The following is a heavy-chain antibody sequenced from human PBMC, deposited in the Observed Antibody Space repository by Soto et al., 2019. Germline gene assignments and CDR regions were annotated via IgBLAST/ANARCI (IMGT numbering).Heavy chain of an antibody. Sequence: PGGSLKISCKGSGYSFTSYWIGWVRQMPGKGLEWMGIIYPGDSDTRYSPSFQGQVTISADKSISTAYLQWSSLKASDTAMYYCARHTYYYGSGSYPSFSYYYYGMDVWGQGTTVTVSS. V-gene: IGHV5-51*01. CDR3: ARHTYYYGSGSYPSFSYYYYGMDV. J-gene: IGHJ6*02. CDR1: GYSFTSYW. CDR2: IYPGDSDT. D-gene: IGHD3-10*01.